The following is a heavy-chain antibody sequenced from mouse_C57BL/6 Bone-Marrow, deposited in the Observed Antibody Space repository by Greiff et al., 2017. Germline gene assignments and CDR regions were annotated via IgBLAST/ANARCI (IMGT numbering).Heavy chain of an antibody. CDR3: ARERKTAQATSSYYAMDY. CDR1: GYTFTSYW. CDR2: IYPGSGST. D-gene: IGHD3-2*02. V-gene: IGHV1-55*01. Sequence: QVQLKQPGAELVKPGASVKMSCKASGYTFTSYWITWVKQRPGQGLEWIGDIYPGSGSTNYNEKFKSKATLTVDTSSSTAYMQLSSLTSEDSAVYYCARERKTAQATSSYYAMDYWGQGTSVTVSS. J-gene: IGHJ4*01.